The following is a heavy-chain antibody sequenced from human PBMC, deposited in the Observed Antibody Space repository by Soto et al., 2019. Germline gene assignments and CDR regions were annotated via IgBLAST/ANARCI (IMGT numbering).Heavy chain of an antibody. CDR3: ARGFYSSFDY. V-gene: IGHV4-59*01. Sequence: SETLSLTCTVSGGSISTYYWSWIRQPPGKGLEWIGYIYYSGSANYNPSLKSRVTISVDTSRNQFSLKLSSVTAADTAVYYCARGFYSSFDYWGQGTLVTVSS. CDR1: GGSISTYY. D-gene: IGHD2-21*01. CDR2: IYYSGSA. J-gene: IGHJ4*02.